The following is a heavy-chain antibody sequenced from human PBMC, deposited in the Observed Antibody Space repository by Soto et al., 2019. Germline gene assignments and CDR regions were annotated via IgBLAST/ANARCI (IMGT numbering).Heavy chain of an antibody. Sequence: LRLSCAASGFTFSDYYMAWIRQATGKGLEWVSDISSSGTTIYYAASVKGRFTISRDNAKNSLYLQMNSLRAEDTAVYYCARDLPGIATAGTNYWGQLTRVTVSS. V-gene: IGHV3-11*01. CDR1: GFTFSDYY. D-gene: IGHD6-13*01. CDR2: ISSSGTTI. J-gene: IGHJ4*02. CDR3: ARDLPGIATAGTNY.